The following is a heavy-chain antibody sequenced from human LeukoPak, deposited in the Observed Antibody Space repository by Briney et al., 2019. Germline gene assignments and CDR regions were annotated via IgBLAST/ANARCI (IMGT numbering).Heavy chain of an antibody. D-gene: IGHD3-3*01. CDR2: IKQPGSEK. J-gene: IGHJ4*02. Sequence: GGALRLSCSDSGFNFSSYCMSWFRQPPGKGLEGGANIKQPGSEKYYEDSVKGRFTIPRDNTKNSLYLHMNSRRAADTAVKYYSRDFAHADFWSGKYYFDYWGQGTLVTVSS. CDR1: GFNFSSYC. V-gene: IGHV3-7*03. CDR3: SRDFAHADFWSGKYYFDY.